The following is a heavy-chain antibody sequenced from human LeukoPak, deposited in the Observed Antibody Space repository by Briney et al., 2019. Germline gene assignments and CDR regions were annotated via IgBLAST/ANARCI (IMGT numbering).Heavy chain of an antibody. CDR3: ARQFWSGYSPLDY. D-gene: IGHD3-3*01. CDR1: GGSISSYY. Sequence: SETLSLTXTVSGGSISSYYWSWIRQPPGKGLEWIGYIYYSGSTNYNPSLKSRVTISVDTSKNQFSLKLSSVTAADTAVYYCARQFWSGYSPLDYWGQGTLVTVSS. J-gene: IGHJ4*02. CDR2: IYYSGST. V-gene: IGHV4-59*01.